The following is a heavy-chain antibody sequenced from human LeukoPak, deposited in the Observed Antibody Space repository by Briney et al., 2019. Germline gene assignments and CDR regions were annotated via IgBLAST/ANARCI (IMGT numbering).Heavy chain of an antibody. Sequence: GGSLRLSCAASGFTFSSYWMHWVRQAPGKGLMWVSRINSDGSSSNYADSVKGRFTISRDNAKNTLYLQMKSLRAEDTAVYYCARDGLTISENWFDPWGQGTLVTVSS. CDR3: ARDGLTISENWFDP. CDR1: GFTFSSYW. V-gene: IGHV3-74*01. CDR2: INSDGSSS. J-gene: IGHJ5*02. D-gene: IGHD3-3*01.